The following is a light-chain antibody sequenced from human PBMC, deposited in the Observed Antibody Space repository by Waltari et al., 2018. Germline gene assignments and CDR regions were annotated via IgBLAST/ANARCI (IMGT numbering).Light chain of an antibody. CDR3: QRYNSYPIT. V-gene: IGKV1-5*03. Sequence: DIQMTQSPSTLSASVGDRVTITCRSSQSIGSWLAWYQQKPGKAPKLLIYEATSLESGVPSRFSASGSGTEFTLTISSLQPDDFATYYCQRYNSYPITFGPGTKVDI. J-gene: IGKJ3*01. CDR2: EAT. CDR1: QSIGSW.